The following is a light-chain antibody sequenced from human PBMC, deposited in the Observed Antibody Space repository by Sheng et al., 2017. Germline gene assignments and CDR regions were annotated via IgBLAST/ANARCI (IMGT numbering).Light chain of an antibody. Sequence: EIVLTQSPATLSLSPGETATLSCKTSQNVDKWLAWYQHKPARLPGSSFMTHLTGPLASHAGSVAVGSGTDFTLTISSLEPEDFAVYYCQQCSSSPPWTFGQGTKVEVK. V-gene: IGKV3-11*01. CDR3: QQCSSSPPWT. CDR1: QNVDKW. CDR2: THL. J-gene: IGKJ1*01.